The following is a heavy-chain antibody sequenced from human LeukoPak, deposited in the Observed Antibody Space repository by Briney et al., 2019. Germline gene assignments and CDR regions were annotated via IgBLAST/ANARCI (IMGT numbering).Heavy chain of an antibody. CDR2: IDSGGRT. CDR3: ARLVVPAAIVSRWFDP. J-gene: IGHJ5*02. V-gene: IGHV3-69-1*01. D-gene: IGHD2-2*02. Sequence: PGGSLRLSCVASGFTFSIYSMSWVRQAPGKGLEWVSNIDSGGRTYFGDSVKGRFTISRDNAKNSLYLQMNSLRAEDTAVYYCARLVVPAAIVSRWFDPWGQGTLVTVSS. CDR1: GFTFSIYS.